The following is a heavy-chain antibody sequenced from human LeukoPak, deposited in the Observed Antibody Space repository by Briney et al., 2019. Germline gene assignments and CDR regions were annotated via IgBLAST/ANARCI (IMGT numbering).Heavy chain of an antibody. CDR2: ISSSGSTI. D-gene: IGHD2-15*01. J-gene: IGHJ4*02. Sequence: GGSLRLSCAASGFTFSTYSMNWVRQAPGKGLEWVSYISSSGSTIYYADSVKGRFTISRDNAKNSLHLQMNRLRAEDTAVYYCARGGRCSGDNCYATLYDYWGQGTVVTVSS. V-gene: IGHV3-48*04. CDR1: GFTFSTYS. CDR3: ARGGRCSGDNCYATLYDY.